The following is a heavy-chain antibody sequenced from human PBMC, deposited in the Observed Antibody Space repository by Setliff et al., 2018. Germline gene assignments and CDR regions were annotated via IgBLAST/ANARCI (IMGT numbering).Heavy chain of an antibody. Sequence: SETLSLTCAVYGGSFSGYYWSWIRQPPGKGLEWIGSVYYSGSTYYNPSLKSRLTISLDTSKNQFSLKLISVTAADTAVYFCARDPAAGLDYWGQGTLVTVSS. CDR1: GGSFSGYY. CDR2: VYYSGST. D-gene: IGHD6-13*01. V-gene: IGHV4-34*01. J-gene: IGHJ4*02. CDR3: ARDPAAGLDY.